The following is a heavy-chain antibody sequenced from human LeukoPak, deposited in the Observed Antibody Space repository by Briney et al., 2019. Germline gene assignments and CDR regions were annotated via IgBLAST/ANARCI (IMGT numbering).Heavy chain of an antibody. D-gene: IGHD3-22*01. J-gene: IGHJ4*02. CDR2: MNPNSGNT. Sequence: GASVKVSCRASGYTFTSYDINWVRQATGQGLEWMGWMNPNSGNTGYAQKFQGRVTMTRNTSISTAYMELSSLRSEDTAVYYCARGNYYDSSGYHPPLDYWGQGTLVTVSS. V-gene: IGHV1-8*01. CDR3: ARGNYYDSSGYHPPLDY. CDR1: GYTFTSYD.